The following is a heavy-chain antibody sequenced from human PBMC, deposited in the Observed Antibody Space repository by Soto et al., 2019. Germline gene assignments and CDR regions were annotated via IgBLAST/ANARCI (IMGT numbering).Heavy chain of an antibody. Sequence: QVQLQESGPGLVKPSQTLSLTCSVSGGSISSDDYSWSWIRQPPGKGLEWIGNISYTGITSYNPSLKSRLTISVDTSKTQFSLRLSSVTAADTAVYYCARVPLGGHSDSWGQGTLVTVSS. J-gene: IGHJ4*02. V-gene: IGHV4-30-4*01. D-gene: IGHD3-16*01. CDR3: ARVPLGGHSDS. CDR1: GGSISSDDYS. CDR2: ISYTGIT.